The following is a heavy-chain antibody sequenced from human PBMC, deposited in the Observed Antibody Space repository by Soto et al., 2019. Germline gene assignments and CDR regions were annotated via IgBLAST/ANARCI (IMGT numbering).Heavy chain of an antibody. CDR1: GFTFSNAL. CDR2: IKSKTDGGTT. J-gene: IGHJ4*02. CDR3: TRGLITGTTFGFDY. Sequence: WGSLRLSCAACGFTFSNALMSWIRKAPGKGLEWVGRIKSKTDGGTTDYAALVKCRFTISRDDSKNTLYLQMNSRKTDDTAVYYCTRGLITGTTFGFDYWGQGTLVTVSS. V-gene: IGHV3-15*01. D-gene: IGHD1-7*01.